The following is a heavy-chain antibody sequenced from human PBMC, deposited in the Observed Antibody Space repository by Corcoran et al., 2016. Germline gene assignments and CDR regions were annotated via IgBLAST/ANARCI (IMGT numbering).Heavy chain of an antibody. V-gene: IGHV3-73*02. CDR2: IRTKVNNYAT. CDR1: GFTFSDSA. J-gene: IGHJ6*02. Sequence: EVQLVESGGDLVQPGGSLKLSCAASGFTFSDSAIHWVRQASGKGLEWVGLIRTKVNNYATAYGASVRDRLTISRDDSKNTAYLQVNSLKSEDTAVYDCTRGIGGRGMDVWGQGTTVTVSS. CDR3: TRGIGGRGMDV. D-gene: IGHD3-16*01.